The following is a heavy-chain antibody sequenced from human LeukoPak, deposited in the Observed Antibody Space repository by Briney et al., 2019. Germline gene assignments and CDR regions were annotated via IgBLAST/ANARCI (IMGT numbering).Heavy chain of an antibody. CDR3: AREIVVVPAAMFWFDP. D-gene: IGHD2-2*01. J-gene: IGHJ5*02. V-gene: IGHV4-34*01. Sequence: SETLSLTCAVCGGSFSGYYWSWIRQPPGKGLEWIGEINHSGSTNYNPSLKSRVTISVDTSKNQFSLKLSSVTAADTAVYYCAREIVVVPAAMFWFDPWGQGTLVTVSS. CDR1: GGSFSGYY. CDR2: INHSGST.